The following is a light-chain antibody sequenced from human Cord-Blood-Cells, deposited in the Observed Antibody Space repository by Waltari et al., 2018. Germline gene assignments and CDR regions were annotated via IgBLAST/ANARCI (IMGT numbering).Light chain of an antibody. V-gene: IGLV3-1*01. CDR1: KLGDKY. CDR3: QAWDSSTNWV. J-gene: IGLJ3*02. Sequence: SYELIQPPSVSVSPGQTASITCSGDKLGDKYACWYQQKPGQSPVLVIYQDSKRPSGIPERFSGSNSGNTATLTISGTQAMDEADYYCQAWDSSTNWVFGGGTKLTVL. CDR2: QDS.